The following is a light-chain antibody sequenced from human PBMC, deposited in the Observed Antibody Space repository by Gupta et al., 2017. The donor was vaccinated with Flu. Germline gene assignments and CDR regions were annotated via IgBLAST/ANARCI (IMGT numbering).Light chain of an antibody. CDR2: GNS. CDR1: SSNIGAGYD. Sequence: QSVLTHPPSVSGAPGQRVTISCTGSSSNIGAGYDVHWYQQLPGTAPKLLIYGNSNRPSGVPDRFSGSKSGTSASLAITGLQAEDEADYYCQSYDSSRSGQVFGGGTKLTVL. V-gene: IGLV1-40*01. J-gene: IGLJ3*02. CDR3: QSYDSSRSGQV.